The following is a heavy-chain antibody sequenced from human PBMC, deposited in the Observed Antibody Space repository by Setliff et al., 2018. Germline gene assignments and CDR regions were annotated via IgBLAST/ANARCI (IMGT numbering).Heavy chain of an antibody. Sequence: GASVKVSCKASGYTITNFALNWVRQAPGQGLEWMGRISVYNGNTNYGQKYQGRVAMTTDTSTNTVYMELRSLRSDDTAVYFCVREYSGGGKGGLDYWGQGTLVTVSS. CDR2: ISVYNGNT. D-gene: IGHD1-26*01. J-gene: IGHJ4*02. CDR1: GYTITNFA. CDR3: VREYSGGGKGGLDY. V-gene: IGHV1-18*01.